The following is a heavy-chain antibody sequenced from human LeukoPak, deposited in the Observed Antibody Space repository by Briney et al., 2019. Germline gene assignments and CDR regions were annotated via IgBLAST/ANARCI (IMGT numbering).Heavy chain of an antibody. V-gene: IGHV1-18*04. D-gene: IGHD3-10*01. CDR3: ARSKVRGVIPYGMDV. CDR2: ISAYNGNT. CDR1: GYTFTSYY. Sequence: ASVKVSCKASGYTFTSYYMHWVRQAPGQGLEWMGWISAYNGNTNYAQKLQGRVTMTTDTPTSTAYMELRSLRSDDTAVYYCARSKVRGVIPYGMDVWGQGTTVTVSS. J-gene: IGHJ6*02.